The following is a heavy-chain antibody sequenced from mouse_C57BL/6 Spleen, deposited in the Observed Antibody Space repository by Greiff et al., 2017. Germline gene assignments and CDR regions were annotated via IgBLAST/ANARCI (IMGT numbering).Heavy chain of an antibody. D-gene: IGHD1-3*01. Sequence: VMLVESGAELVKPGASVKISCKASGYAFSSYWMNWVKQRPGKGLEWIGQIYPGDGDTNYNGKFKGKATLTADKSSSTAYMQLSSLTSEDSAVYFCARGINSWFADWGQGTLVTVSA. J-gene: IGHJ3*01. CDR2: IYPGDGDT. CDR1: GYAFSSYW. V-gene: IGHV1-80*01. CDR3: ARGINSWFAD.